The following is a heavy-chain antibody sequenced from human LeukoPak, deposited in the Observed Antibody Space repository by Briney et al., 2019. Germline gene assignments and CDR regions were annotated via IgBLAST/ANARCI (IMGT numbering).Heavy chain of an antibody. Sequence: GGSLRLSCAASGFTLSSYSMNWVRQAPGKGLEWVSYITSSSGTMYYADSVKGRFTISRDNAKNSLYLQMNSLKTEDTAVYYCTRVSPFGGRGIAAAGTLDYWGQGTLVTVSS. J-gene: IGHJ4*02. CDR1: GFTLSSYS. CDR2: ITSSSGTM. CDR3: TRVSPFGGRGIAAAGTLDY. V-gene: IGHV3-48*01. D-gene: IGHD6-13*01.